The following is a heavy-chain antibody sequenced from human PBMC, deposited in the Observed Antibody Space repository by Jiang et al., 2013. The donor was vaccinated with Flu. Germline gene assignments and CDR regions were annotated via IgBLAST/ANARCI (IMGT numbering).Heavy chain of an antibody. D-gene: IGHD1-26*01. V-gene: IGHV1-8*02. CDR1: GYTFTSYD. CDR2: MNPNSGNT. J-gene: IGHJ3*02. CDR3: ARGVSWELLSSRAFDI. Sequence: SGAEVKKPGASVKVSCKASGYTFTSYDINWVRQATGQGLEWMGWMNPNSGNTGYAQKFQGRVTMTRNTSISTAYMELSSLRSEDTAVYYCARGVSWELLSSRAFDIWGQGTMVTVSS.